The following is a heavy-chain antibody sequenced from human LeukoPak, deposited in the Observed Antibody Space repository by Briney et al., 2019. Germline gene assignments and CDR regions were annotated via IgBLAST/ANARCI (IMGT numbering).Heavy chain of an antibody. CDR3: ARQIVGTSWNYYYSYIDV. D-gene: IGHD1-1*01. CDR1: GGSISSSLYH. Sequence: SETLSLTCSVSGGSISSSLYHWGWLRQPPGKGLEWIGNVFHSGNTYSSPSLQSRVAFSVDTSRNQFSLKLTSVTATDTAVYYCARQIVGTSWNYYYSYIDVWGKGTSVSVSS. CDR2: VFHSGNT. V-gene: IGHV4-39*01. J-gene: IGHJ6*03.